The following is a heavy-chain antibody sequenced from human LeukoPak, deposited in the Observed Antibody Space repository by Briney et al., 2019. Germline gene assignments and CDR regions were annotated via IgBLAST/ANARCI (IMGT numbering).Heavy chain of an antibody. V-gene: IGHV3-20*01. Sequence: GGSLRLSCAASGFTFSSYSMNWVRQAPGKGLEWVSGINWNGGSTGYADSVKGRFTISRDNAKNSLYLQMNSLRAEDTALYHCARLPAPDYYYGMDVWGQGTTVTVSS. CDR1: GFTFSSYS. CDR2: INWNGGST. J-gene: IGHJ6*02. CDR3: ARLPAPDYYYGMDV.